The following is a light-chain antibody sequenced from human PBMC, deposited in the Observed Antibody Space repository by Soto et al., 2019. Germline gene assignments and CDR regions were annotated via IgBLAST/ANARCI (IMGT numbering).Light chain of an antibody. V-gene: IGLV2-11*01. CDR3: CSYAGGYIFV. Sequence: QSALTQPASVSGSPGQSITISCTGTSSDIGRYNYVSWYQQHPGKAPKLIIYDVTKRPSGVPDRFSGSKSGNTASLTISGLQAEDEVDYYCCSYAGGYIFVFGTGTKLTVL. CDR2: DVT. J-gene: IGLJ1*01. CDR1: SSDIGRYNY.